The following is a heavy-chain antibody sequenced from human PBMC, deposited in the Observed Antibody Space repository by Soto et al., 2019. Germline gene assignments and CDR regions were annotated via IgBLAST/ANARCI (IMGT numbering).Heavy chain of an antibody. Sequence: ASVKVSCKASGGTFSSYAISWVRHAPGQGLEWVGIINPSGGSTSYAQKFQGRVTMTRDTSTSTVYMELSSLRSEDTAVYYCARVPRIQLWKKTWFDPWGQGTLVTVSS. CDR2: INPSGGST. V-gene: IGHV1-46*01. CDR3: ARVPRIQLWKKTWFDP. D-gene: IGHD5-18*01. J-gene: IGHJ5*02. CDR1: GGTFSSYA.